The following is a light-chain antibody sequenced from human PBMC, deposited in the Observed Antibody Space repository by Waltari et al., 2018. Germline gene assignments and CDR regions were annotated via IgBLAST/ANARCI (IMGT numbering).Light chain of an antibody. CDR3: SSYAVNNHLI. V-gene: IGLV2-8*01. CDR2: EIN. Sequence: QSALTQPPSASGSPGQSVTISCTGTSSDVGGYNFVSWYQHHPGEAPKVMIYEINKRPSGVPDRFSGSKSGNTASLTVSGLQAEDEAEYFCSSYAVNNHLIFGGGTKLTVL. CDR1: SSDVGGYNF. J-gene: IGLJ2*01.